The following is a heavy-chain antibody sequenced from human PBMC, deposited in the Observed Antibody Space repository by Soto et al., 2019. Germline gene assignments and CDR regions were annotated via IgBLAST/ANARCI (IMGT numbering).Heavy chain of an antibody. D-gene: IGHD3-22*01. J-gene: IGHJ4*02. Sequence: GGSLRLSCAASGFTFSSYSMNWVRQAPGKGLEWASYISSSSSTIYYEDSVKGRFTISRDNAKNSLYLQMNSLRDEDTAVYYCARGPWVYYDSSGYYQSDFDYWGQGTLVTVSS. CDR3: ARGPWVYYDSSGYYQSDFDY. V-gene: IGHV3-48*02. CDR2: ISSSSSTI. CDR1: GFTFSSYS.